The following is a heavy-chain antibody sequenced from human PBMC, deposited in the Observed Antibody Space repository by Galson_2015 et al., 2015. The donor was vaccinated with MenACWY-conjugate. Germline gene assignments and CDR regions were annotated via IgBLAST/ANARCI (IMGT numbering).Heavy chain of an antibody. D-gene: IGHD3-16*01. Sequence: QSGAEVKKPGESLKISCKGSGYSITNYWIGWVRQMPGKGLEWMGIIYLVNSITKYNPSFQGQVTVSADRAISTAYLQWTSLQASDTAICDCASAYDGNFHWGDWGQGTLVTVSS. J-gene: IGHJ4*02. V-gene: IGHV5-51*01. CDR1: GYSITNYW. CDR2: IYLVNSIT. CDR3: ASAYDGNFHWGD.